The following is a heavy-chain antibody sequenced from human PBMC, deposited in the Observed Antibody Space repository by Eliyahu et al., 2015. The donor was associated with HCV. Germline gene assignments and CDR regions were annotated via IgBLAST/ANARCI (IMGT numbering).Heavy chain of an antibody. CDR3: TRDVLKFEYSSSSGVY. V-gene: IGHV3-49*03. D-gene: IGHD6-6*01. J-gene: IGHJ4*02. CDR2: IRSKVYGGTT. CDR1: XFTFGXYA. Sequence: EVXLVESGGGLVQPGRSLRPSCSXSXFTFGXYAVRWFRQAPGKGLEWVAFIRSKVYGGTTEYAASVKGRFTISRDDSKSIAYLQMNSLKTEDTAVYYCTRDVLKFEYSSSSGVYWGQGTLVTVSS.